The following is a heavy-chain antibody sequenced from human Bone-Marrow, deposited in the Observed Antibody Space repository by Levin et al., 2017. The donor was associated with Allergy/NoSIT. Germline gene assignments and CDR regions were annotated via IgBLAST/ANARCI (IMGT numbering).Heavy chain of an antibody. CDR1: GVNVSNNY. J-gene: IGHJ3*01. D-gene: IGHD6-19*01. Sequence: PGGSLRLSCIASGVNVSNNYMTWVRQAPGKGLEWVAVIYVGSGAYYADSVNGRFSVSRDGSKNSLFLQMNSLRVEDTAVYFCVRGFVSRVGRRSSHSRDSVSSDPFDVWGQGTKVIVSS. CDR3: VRGFVSRVGRRSSHSRDSVSSDPFDV. CDR2: IYVGSGA. V-gene: IGHV3-66*01.